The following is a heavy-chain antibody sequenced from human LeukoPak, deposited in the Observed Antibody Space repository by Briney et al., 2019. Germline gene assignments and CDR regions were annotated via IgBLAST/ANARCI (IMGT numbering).Heavy chain of an antibody. D-gene: IGHD2-21*02. CDR2: IYHSGTT. V-gene: IGHV4-31*03. Sequence: PSETLSLTCNVSGDSINNGGYYWSWIRQRPGKGLEWIGYIYHSGTTYYSPSLRSRLTISLDTSKNQFYLRLTSVTAADTAIYYCARDSSVTAVPFDYWGRGTLVTVSS. CDR3: ARDSSVTAVPFDY. J-gene: IGHJ4*02. CDR1: GDSINNGGYY.